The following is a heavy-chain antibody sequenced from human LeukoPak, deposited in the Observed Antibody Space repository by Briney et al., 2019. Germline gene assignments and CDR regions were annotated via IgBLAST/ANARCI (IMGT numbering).Heavy chain of an antibody. D-gene: IGHD6-19*01. CDR1: GFTFSGYI. CDR3: ARDQWLDY. CDR2: IGTSGNTI. Sequence: GGSLRLSCAASGFTFSGYIMNWVRQAPGKGLEWVSFIGTSGNTIYYADSVKGRFTVSRDNAKNSLYLQMNSLRAGDTAVYYCARDQWLDYWGQGTLVTVSS. J-gene: IGHJ4*02. V-gene: IGHV3-48*01.